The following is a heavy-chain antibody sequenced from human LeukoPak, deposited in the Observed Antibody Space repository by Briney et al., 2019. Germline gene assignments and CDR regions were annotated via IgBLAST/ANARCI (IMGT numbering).Heavy chain of an antibody. Sequence: GGSLRLSCAASEFILINAWMSWVRQAPGEGLEWVARIRSEADGGTLDYAALVKGRFTISRDASKNTLYLQMNSLKTEDTAVYYCTTVIMGTPKDDYWGQGTLVTVSS. CDR3: TTVIMGTPKDDY. J-gene: IGHJ4*02. V-gene: IGHV3-15*01. D-gene: IGHD4-23*01. CDR1: EFILINAW. CDR2: IRSEADGGTL.